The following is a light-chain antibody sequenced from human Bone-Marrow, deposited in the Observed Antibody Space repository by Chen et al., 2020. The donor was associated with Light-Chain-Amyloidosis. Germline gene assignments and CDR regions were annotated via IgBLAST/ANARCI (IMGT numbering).Light chain of an antibody. J-gene: IGLJ2*01. CDR2: RDT. Sequence: SYKLTQPPSVPVSPGQPSRITCSGDDLPTKYAYWYQQKPGQAPVLVIHRDTERPSGISERFSGSSSGTTATLTISGVQAEDEADYHCQSADSSGTYEVIFGGGTKLTVL. V-gene: IGLV3-25*03. CDR3: QSADSSGTYEVI. CDR1: DLPTKY.